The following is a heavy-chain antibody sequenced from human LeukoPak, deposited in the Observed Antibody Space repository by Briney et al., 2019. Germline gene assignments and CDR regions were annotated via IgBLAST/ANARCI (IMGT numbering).Heavy chain of an antibody. J-gene: IGHJ4*02. V-gene: IGHV1-46*01. Sequence: ASVKVSCKASGYTFTSYYMHWVRQAPGQGLEWMGIINPSGGSTSYAQKLQGRVTMTTDTSTSTAYMELRSLRSDDTAVYYCARDSRIGGSYARTRRVDYWGQGTLVTVSS. CDR1: GYTFTSYY. D-gene: IGHD1-26*01. CDR3: ARDSRIGGSYARTRRVDY. CDR2: INPSGGST.